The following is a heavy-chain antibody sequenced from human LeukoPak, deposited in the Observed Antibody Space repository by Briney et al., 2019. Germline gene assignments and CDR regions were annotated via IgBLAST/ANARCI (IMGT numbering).Heavy chain of an antibody. CDR2: INPSGGST. V-gene: IGHV1-46*01. D-gene: IGHD5-24*01. Sequence: ASVKVSCKASAYTFTSYYMHWVRQAPGQGLEWMGIINPSGGSTSYAQKFQGRVTMTRDTSTSTVYMELSSLRSEDSAVYYCARATADGYNLYCFDYWGQGTLVTVSS. J-gene: IGHJ4*02. CDR1: AYTFTSYY. CDR3: ARATADGYNLYCFDY.